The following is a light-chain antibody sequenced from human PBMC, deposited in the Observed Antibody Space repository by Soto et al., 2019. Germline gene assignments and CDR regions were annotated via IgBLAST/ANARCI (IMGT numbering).Light chain of an antibody. Sequence: EIVMTQSSATLSVSPGERDTLSCRASQSVSSNLAWYQQKPGQAPRLLIYGASTRATGIPARFSGSGSGTEFTLTISSLQAEDFAVYYCQQYNNWPHTFGQGPKLEIK. V-gene: IGKV3-15*01. CDR2: GAS. CDR1: QSVSSN. CDR3: QQYNNWPHT. J-gene: IGKJ2*01.